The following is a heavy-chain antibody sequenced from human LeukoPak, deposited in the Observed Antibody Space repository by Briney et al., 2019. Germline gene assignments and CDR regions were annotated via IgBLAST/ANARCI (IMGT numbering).Heavy chain of an antibody. CDR3: AKDRWTGYSSGWYHHA. CDR1: GFTFSTFA. J-gene: IGHJ4*02. D-gene: IGHD6-19*01. V-gene: IGHV3-23*01. Sequence: GGSLRLSCAASGFTFSTFAMSWVRQAPGKGLEWVSSIVASGDTRYYAESVKGRFTISRDNSKNTLYLQINSLRAEDTAVYYCAKDRWTGYSSGWYHHAWGQGTLVTVSS. CDR2: IVASGDTR.